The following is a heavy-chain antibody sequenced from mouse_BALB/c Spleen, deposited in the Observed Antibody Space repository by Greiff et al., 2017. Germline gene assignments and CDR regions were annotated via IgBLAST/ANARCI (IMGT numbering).Heavy chain of an antibody. D-gene: IGHD4-1*01. V-gene: IGHV2-6-7*01. CDR3: ARENWDGWFAY. CDR2: IWGDGST. Sequence: QVQLQESGPGLVAPSQSLSITCTVSGFSLTGYGVNWVRQPPGKGLEWLGMIWGDGSTDYNSALKSRLSISKDNSKSQVFLKMNSLQTDDTARYYCARENWDGWFAYWGQGTLVTVSA. J-gene: IGHJ3*01. CDR1: GFSLTGYG.